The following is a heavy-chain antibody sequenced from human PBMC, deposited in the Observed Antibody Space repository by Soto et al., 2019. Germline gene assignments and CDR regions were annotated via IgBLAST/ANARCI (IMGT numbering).Heavy chain of an antibody. Sequence: QVQLVESGGGVVQPGRSLRLSCAASGFTFSSYAMHWVRQAPGKGLEWVAVISYDGSNKYYADSVKGRFTISRDNSKNTLYLRMNSLRAEDTAVYYCARDRGIAVAGTYWFDPWGQGTLVTVSS. V-gene: IGHV3-30-3*01. CDR3: ARDRGIAVAGTYWFDP. D-gene: IGHD6-19*01. CDR2: ISYDGSNK. J-gene: IGHJ5*02. CDR1: GFTFSSYA.